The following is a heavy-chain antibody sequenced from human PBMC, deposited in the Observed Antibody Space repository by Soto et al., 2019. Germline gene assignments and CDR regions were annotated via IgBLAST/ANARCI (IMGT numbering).Heavy chain of an antibody. V-gene: IGHV3-30-3*01. CDR1: GFTFSSYA. D-gene: IGHD6-19*01. Sequence: QVQLVESGGGVVQPGRSLRLSCAASGFTFSSYAMHWVRQAPGKGLEWVAVISYDGSNKYYADSVKGRFTISRDNSKNTLYLQMNSLRAEDTAVYYCARDFRGWYIVGDYWGQGTLVTVSS. J-gene: IGHJ4*02. CDR3: ARDFRGWYIVGDY. CDR2: ISYDGSNK.